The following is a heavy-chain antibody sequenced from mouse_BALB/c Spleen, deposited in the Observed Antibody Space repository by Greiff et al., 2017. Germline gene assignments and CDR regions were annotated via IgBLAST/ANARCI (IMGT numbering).Heavy chain of an antibody. CDR2: IYPYNGGT. V-gene: IGHV1S29*02. Sequence: EVQLQQSGPELVKPGASVKISCKASGYTFTDYNMHWVKQSHGKSLEWIGYIYPYNGGTGYNQKFKGKATLTVDKSSSTAYMQLKSLTSEDSAVYYCARGDGNYFDYWGQGTTLTVSS. J-gene: IGHJ2*01. CDR1: GYTFTDYN. CDR3: ARGDGNYFDY. D-gene: IGHD2-1*01.